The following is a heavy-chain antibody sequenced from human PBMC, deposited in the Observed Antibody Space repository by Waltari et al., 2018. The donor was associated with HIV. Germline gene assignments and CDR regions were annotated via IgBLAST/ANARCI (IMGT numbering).Heavy chain of an antibody. V-gene: IGHV3-53*02. CDR2: IYGGGST. D-gene: IGHD2-21*02. CDR1: GFTVSSNY. Sequence: EVQLVETGGGLIQPGGSLRLSCAASGFTVSSNYMSWVRQAPGKGLEWVSVIYGGGSTEYADAVKCRCTISMDNSKKTLYLQMNSLRAEDTAVYYCAREGDCGGDCHDAFDIWGQGTMVTVSS. J-gene: IGHJ3*02. CDR3: AREGDCGGDCHDAFDI.